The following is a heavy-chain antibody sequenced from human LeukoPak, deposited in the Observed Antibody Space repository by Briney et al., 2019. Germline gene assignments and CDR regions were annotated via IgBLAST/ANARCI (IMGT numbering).Heavy chain of an antibody. J-gene: IGHJ4*02. CDR1: GFTFSSYG. V-gene: IGHV3-30*02. CDR2: IRYDGSNK. CDR3: ANRHCSGGSCRDY. D-gene: IGHD2-15*01. Sequence: GGSLRLSCAASGFTFSSYGMHWVRQAPGKGLEWVAVIRYDGSNKYYADSVKGRFTISRDNSKNTLYLQMNSLRAEDTAVYYCANRHCSGGSCRDYWGQGTLVTVSS.